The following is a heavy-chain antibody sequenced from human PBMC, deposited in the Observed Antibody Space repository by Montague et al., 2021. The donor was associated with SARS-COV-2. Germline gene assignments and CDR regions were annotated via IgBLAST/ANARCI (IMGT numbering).Heavy chain of an antibody. CDR2: IYDSGSA. Sequence: SETLSLTCTVSVGSISNYYWTWIRQPPGKGLEWIGYIYDSGSANYNPSLKSRSTISVDTSNNQFSLRLSSVTDADRAVYYCARACCGGDCSVGPGGQGILVTVSS. D-gene: IGHD2-21*02. CDR3: ARACCGGDCSVGP. CDR1: VGSISNYY. J-gene: IGHJ5*02. V-gene: IGHV4-59*01.